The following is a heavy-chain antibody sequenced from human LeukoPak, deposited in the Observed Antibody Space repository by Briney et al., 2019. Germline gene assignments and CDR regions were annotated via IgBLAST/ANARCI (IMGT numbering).Heavy chain of an antibody. CDR3: ARELTVVVPAVLGAFDI. V-gene: IGHV4-30-4*01. CDR2: IYYSGST. J-gene: IGHJ3*02. D-gene: IGHD2-2*01. Sequence: SQTLSLTCTVPGGSISSGDYYWSWIRQPPGKGLEWIGYIYYSGSTYYNPSLKSRVTISVDTSKNQFSLKLSSVTAADTAVYYCARELTVVVPAVLGAFDIWGQGTMVTVSS. CDR1: GGSISSGDYY.